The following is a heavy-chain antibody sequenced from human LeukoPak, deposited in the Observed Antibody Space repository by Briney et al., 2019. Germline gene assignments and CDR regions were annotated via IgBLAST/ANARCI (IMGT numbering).Heavy chain of an antibody. CDR3: ARDHLPRYFDWLLNM. Sequence: VAPVKVSCKASGYTFTSYGISWVRQAPGQGLEWMGWISAYNGNTNYAQKLQGRVAMTTDTSTSTAYMELRSLRSDDTAVYYCARDHLPRYFDWLLNMWGQGTLVTVSS. J-gene: IGHJ4*02. CDR2: ISAYNGNT. V-gene: IGHV1-18*01. CDR1: GYTFTSYG. D-gene: IGHD3-9*01.